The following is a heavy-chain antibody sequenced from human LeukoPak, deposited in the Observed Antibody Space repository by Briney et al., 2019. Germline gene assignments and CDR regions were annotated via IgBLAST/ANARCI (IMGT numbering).Heavy chain of an antibody. CDR1: GGTFSSYA. CDR2: IIPIFGTA. D-gene: IGHD3-22*01. Sequence: ASVKVSCKASGGTFSSYAISWVRQAPGQGLEWMGGIIPIFGTANYAQKFQGRVTITADKSTSTAYMELSSLRSEDTAVYYCAREGYYDSSGYRGAYFDYWGQGTLVTVSS. J-gene: IGHJ4*02. V-gene: IGHV1-69*06. CDR3: AREGYYDSSGYRGAYFDY.